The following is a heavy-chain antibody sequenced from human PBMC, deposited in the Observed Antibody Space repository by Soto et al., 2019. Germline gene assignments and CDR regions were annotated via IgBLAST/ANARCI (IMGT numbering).Heavy chain of an antibody. CDR2: MNPNSGNT. CDR3: ARGEKKPYYYYGMDV. J-gene: IGHJ6*02. V-gene: IGHV1-8*01. Sequence: VKSEGKASGYTFTSYCFQWQRQATGQGLEWMGWMNPNSGNTGYAQKFQGRVTMTRNTSISTAYMELSSLRSEDTAVYYCARGEKKPYYYYGMDVWGQGTTGTVSS. CDR1: GYTFTSYC.